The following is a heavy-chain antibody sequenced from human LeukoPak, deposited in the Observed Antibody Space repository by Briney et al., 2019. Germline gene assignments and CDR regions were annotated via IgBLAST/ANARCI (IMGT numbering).Heavy chain of an antibody. J-gene: IGHJ4*02. D-gene: IGHD3-3*01. CDR2: INPNSGGT. V-gene: IGHV1-2*06. Sequence: ASVKVSCKASGYTFTGYYMHWVRQAPGQGLEWKGRINPNSGGTNYAQKFQGRVTMTRDTSISTAYMELSRLRSDDTAVYYCARVRITIFGVVTALDYWGQGTLVTVSS. CDR1: GYTFTGYY. CDR3: ARVRITIFGVVTALDY.